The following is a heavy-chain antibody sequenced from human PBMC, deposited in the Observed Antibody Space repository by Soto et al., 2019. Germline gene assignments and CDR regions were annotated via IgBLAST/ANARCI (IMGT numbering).Heavy chain of an antibody. J-gene: IGHJ4*01. CDR2: IYWNDDK. D-gene: IGHD3-16*01. CDR3: AHSPWGAAPDY. CDR1: GFPLNARGVG. Sequence: QITLKESGPTLVKPTQTLTLTCTVSGFPLNARGVGVGWIRQPPGKALEWLAIIYWNDDKRYSPSLKSRLTITKDTSKNQVVLTMTNMDPVDTAKYYCAHSPWGAAPDYWCHVTVVTVSS. V-gene: IGHV2-5*01.